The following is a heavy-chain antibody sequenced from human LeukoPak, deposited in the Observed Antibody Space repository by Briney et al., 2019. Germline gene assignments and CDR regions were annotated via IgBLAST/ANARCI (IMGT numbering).Heavy chain of an antibody. CDR1: GGSISSSSYY. V-gene: IGHV4-39*07. Sequence: SETLSLTCTVSGGSISSSSYYWGWIRQPPGKGLEWIGSIYYSGSTYYNPSLKSRVTISVDTSKNQFSLKLSSVTAADTAVYYCAREEPGHLGMDVWGQGTTVTVSS. CDR3: AREEPGHLGMDV. J-gene: IGHJ6*02. D-gene: IGHD1-26*01. CDR2: IYYSGST.